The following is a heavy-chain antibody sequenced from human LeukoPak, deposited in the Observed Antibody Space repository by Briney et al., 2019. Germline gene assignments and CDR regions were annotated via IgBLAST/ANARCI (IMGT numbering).Heavy chain of an antibody. CDR3: ARHQCSGTRCYNFYFYGMDV. Sequence: SETLSLTCTVSGGSITSSIDYWGWVRQPPGKGLEWIATIYYSTSTQYNPPLKSRVTMSVDTSKNQFSLKLSSMTAADTAVYYCARHQCSGTRCYNFYFYGMDVWGQGTTVTVSS. D-gene: IGHD2-2*02. V-gene: IGHV4-39*01. CDR1: GGSITSSIDY. J-gene: IGHJ6*02. CDR2: IYYSTST.